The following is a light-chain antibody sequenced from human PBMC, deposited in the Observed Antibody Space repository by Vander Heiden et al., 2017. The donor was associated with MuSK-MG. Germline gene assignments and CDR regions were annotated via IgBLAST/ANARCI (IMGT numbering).Light chain of an antibody. Sequence: IQMTQSPSSLSASVGDRVTITCRASQSISSYLNWYQQKPGKAPKLLIYAASSLQSGVPSRFSDSGSGPYFTLTIRRLQPEDFATYNCQQSDSTPSTFGQGTKLDIK. CDR3: QQSDSTPST. CDR1: QSISSY. CDR2: AAS. J-gene: IGKJ2*01. V-gene: IGKV1-39*01.